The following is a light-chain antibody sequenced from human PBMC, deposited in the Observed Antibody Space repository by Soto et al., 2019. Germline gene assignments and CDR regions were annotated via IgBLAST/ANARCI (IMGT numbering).Light chain of an antibody. CDR3: QSYASSLSVVV. V-gene: IGLV1-40*01. Sequence: QPVLTQPPSVSGAPGQRVTISCTGSRSNIGAGYYVHWYQQLPGTAPKLLIYGNSNRPSGVPDRFSGSKSGTSASLAITGLQAEDEADYYCQSYASSLSVVVFGGGTKLTVL. CDR2: GNS. J-gene: IGLJ2*01. CDR1: RSNIGAGYY.